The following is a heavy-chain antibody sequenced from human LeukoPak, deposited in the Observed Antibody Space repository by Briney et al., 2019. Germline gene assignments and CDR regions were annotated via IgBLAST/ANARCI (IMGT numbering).Heavy chain of an antibody. CDR2: IYYSGST. D-gene: IGHD2-15*01. V-gene: IGHV4-59*01. J-gene: IGHJ3*02. CDR3: AREALCSGGSCYFGAFDI. CDR1: GGSISSYY. Sequence: SETLSLTCTVSGGSISSYYWSWIRQPPGKGLEWIGYIYYSGSTNYNPSLKSRVTISVDTSKNQFSLKLSSVTAADTAVYYCAREALCSGGSCYFGAFDIWGQGTMVTVSS.